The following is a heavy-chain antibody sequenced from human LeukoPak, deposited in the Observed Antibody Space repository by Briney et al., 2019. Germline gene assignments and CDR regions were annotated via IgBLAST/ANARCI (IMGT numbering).Heavy chain of an antibody. CDR1: GFSFRGYG. Sequence: GGSLRLSCAASGFSFRGYGMHWAREAPGRGLEYVSTISADGGTTDYLNSVKGRFTISRDNSKNTLYLQMGRLRSDDTAIYYCARGRGGPPFDFWGQGTVVTVAS. CDR2: ISADGGTT. CDR3: ARGRGGPPFDF. D-gene: IGHD3-10*01. V-gene: IGHV3-64*01. J-gene: IGHJ4*02.